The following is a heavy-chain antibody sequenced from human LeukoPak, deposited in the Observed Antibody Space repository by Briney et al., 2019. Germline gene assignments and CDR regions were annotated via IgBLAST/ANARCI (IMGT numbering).Heavy chain of an antibody. J-gene: IGHJ4*02. CDR1: GGSISSSSYY. CDR3: ARSTTGWTNLDY. V-gene: IGHV4-39*07. CDR2: IYHSGST. D-gene: IGHD1-1*01. Sequence: SETLSLTCTVSGGSISSSSYYWGWIRQPPGKGLEWIGSIYHSGSTYYNPSLKSRVTISVDTSKNHFSLKLSSVTAADTAVYYCARSTTGWTNLDYWGQGTLVTVSS.